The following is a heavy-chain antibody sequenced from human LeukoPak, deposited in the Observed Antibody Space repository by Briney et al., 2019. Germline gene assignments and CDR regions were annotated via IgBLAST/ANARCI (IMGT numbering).Heavy chain of an antibody. CDR3: ARNGYYYYDSSGSYFDY. J-gene: IGHJ4*02. CDR1: GGSIRTSGYY. CDR2: IYYSGST. Sequence: SETLSLTCTVSGGSIRTSGYYWGWIRQPPGKGLEWIGSIYYSGSTYYNPSLKSRVTISVDTSKNQFSLKLSSVTAADTAVYYCARNGYYYYDSSGSYFDYWGQGTLVTVSS. D-gene: IGHD3-22*01. V-gene: IGHV4-39*07.